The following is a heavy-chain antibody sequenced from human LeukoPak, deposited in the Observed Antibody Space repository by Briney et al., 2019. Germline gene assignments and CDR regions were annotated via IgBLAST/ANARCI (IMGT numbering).Heavy chain of an antibody. CDR1: GFAFSSYS. CDR2: ISYDGSNK. D-gene: IGHD6-13*01. J-gene: IGHJ4*02. V-gene: IGHV3-30*03. Sequence: GGSLRLSCAASGFAFSSYSMNWVRQAPGKGLEWVAVISYDGSNKYYADSVKGRFAISRDNSKNTLYLQMNSLRAEDTAVYYCASAAGPFDNWGQGTLVTVSS. CDR3: ASAAGPFDN.